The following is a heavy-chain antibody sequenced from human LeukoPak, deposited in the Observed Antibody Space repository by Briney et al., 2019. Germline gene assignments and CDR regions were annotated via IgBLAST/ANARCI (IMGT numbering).Heavy chain of an antibody. CDR3: ARQLAAAGIYYYYYMDV. CDR1: GGSISDYY. D-gene: IGHD6-13*01. CDR2: IYTSGST. J-gene: IGHJ6*03. V-gene: IGHV4-4*07. Sequence: FETLSLTCSVSGGSISDYYWSWIRQPAGKGLEWIGRIYTSGSTNYNPSLKSRVTISVDTSKNQFSLKLSSVTAADTAVYYCARQLAAAGIYYYYYMDVWGKGTTVTISS.